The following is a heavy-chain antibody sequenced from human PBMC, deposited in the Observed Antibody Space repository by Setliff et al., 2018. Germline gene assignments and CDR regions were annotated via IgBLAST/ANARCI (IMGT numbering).Heavy chain of an antibody. CDR3: ATGAWGEP. D-gene: IGHD1-26*01. CDR2: ISGSGGII. J-gene: IGHJ5*01. CDR1: RFTFRDYY. Sequence: PGGSLSLTCAASRFTFRDYYMTWIRQAPGKGLEWISYISGSGGIIKYAVSGKGPFTIDRDNAKNSVYLQMSSLRVADSVVYYCATGAWGEPWGQGTLVTVSS. V-gene: IGHV3-11*04.